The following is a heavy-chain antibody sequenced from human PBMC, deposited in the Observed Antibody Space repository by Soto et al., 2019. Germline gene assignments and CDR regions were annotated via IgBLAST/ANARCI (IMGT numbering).Heavy chain of an antibody. V-gene: IGHV1-18*01. J-gene: IGHJ4*02. CDR1: GYTFTSYG. CDR3: ARYTSRGEYDY. CDR2: INVYNGNT. Sequence: QVQLVQSGAEVKKPGASVKVSCKASGYTFTSYGISWGRQAPGQGLEWMGWINVYNGNTNYAQKLQGRVTMTTDTSTSSAYLDLRSLRSDDTAVYFCARYTSRGEYDYWGQGTLVTVSS. D-gene: IGHD3-10*01.